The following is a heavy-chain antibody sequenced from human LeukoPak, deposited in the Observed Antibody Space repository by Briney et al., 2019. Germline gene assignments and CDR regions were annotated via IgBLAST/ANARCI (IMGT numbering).Heavy chain of an antibody. CDR1: GFRFSDCD. V-gene: IGHV3-21*06. J-gene: IGHJ5*02. CDR3: TRAYPPLRTAAAGDL. CDR2: ISGGSGHI. D-gene: IGHD6-13*01. Sequence: GGSLSLACSGSGFRFSDCDLNWVRQAPGKGLEWVSSISGGSGHIYYADSIKGRFTISRDNAKNSVYLQMNSLRDEDTAVYYCTRAYPPLRTAAAGDLWGLGTLVSVSS.